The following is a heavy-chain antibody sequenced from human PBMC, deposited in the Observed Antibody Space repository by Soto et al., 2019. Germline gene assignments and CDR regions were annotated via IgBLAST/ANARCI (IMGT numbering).Heavy chain of an antibody. CDR3: ARSALIAAAFIVGATTGWFDP. V-gene: IGHV4-34*01. Sequence: SETLSLTCAVYGGSFSTYYWSWIRQPPGKGLEWIGEINHSGNTNYNPSLKSRVTISLATSTNQFSLKLSSVTAADTAVYYCARSALIAAAFIVGATTGWFDPWGQGTLVTVSS. CDR2: INHSGNT. D-gene: IGHD1-26*01. CDR1: GGSFSTYY. J-gene: IGHJ5*02.